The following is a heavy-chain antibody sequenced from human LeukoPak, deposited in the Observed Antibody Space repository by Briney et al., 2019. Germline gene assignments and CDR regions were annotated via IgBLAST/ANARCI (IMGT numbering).Heavy chain of an antibody. CDR2: IYYSGST. D-gene: IGHD6-19*01. V-gene: IGHV4-39*01. CDR3: ARPAVAGTSPDWYFDL. J-gene: IGHJ2*01. CDR1: GGSISSSTYC. Sequence: PSETLSLTCTVSGGSISSSTYCWGWIRQPPGKGLEWIGSIYYSGSTFYNPSLKSRVTISVDTSKNQFSLKLTSVTAADTAVYFCARPAVAGTSPDWYFDLWGRGTLVTVSS.